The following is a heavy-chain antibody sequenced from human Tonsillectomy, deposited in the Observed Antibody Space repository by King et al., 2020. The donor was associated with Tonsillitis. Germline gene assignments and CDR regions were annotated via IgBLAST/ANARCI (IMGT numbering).Heavy chain of an antibody. J-gene: IGHJ3*01. Sequence: VQLVESGGGLVQPGGSLRLSCAASGFTFRTYAMNWVRQVPGKGLEWVAYIIGGSGPTFYADSVKGRFTISRDNAKNSLSLQMNSLRYEDTALYYCARGVAGRAVLDAFDVWGQGTMVTVS. CDR1: GFTFRTYA. V-gene: IGHV3-48*02. CDR2: IIGGSGPT. CDR3: ARGVAGRAVLDAFDV. D-gene: IGHD2/OR15-2a*01.